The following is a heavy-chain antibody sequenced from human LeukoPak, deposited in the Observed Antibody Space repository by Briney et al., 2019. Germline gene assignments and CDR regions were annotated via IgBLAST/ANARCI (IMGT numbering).Heavy chain of an antibody. V-gene: IGHV1-69*13. CDR2: IIPIFGTA. CDR3: ASPILSPRDYMDA. CDR1: GGTFSSYA. J-gene: IGHJ6*03. D-gene: IGHD3-3*02. Sequence: ASVKVSCKASGGTFSSYAISWVRQAPGQGLEWMGGIIPIFGTANYAQKFQGRVTITADESTSTAYMELSSLRSEDTAVYYCASPILSPRDYMDAWGKGTTVTVSS.